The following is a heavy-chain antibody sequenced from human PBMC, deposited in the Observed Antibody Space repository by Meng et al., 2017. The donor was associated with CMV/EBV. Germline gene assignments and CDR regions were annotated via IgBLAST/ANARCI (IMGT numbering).Heavy chain of an antibody. CDR2: IYYSGST. D-gene: IGHD6-19*01. V-gene: IGHV4-59*01. Sequence: GSLRLSCTVSGGSISSYYWSWIRQPPGKGLEWIGYIYYSGSTNYNPSLKSRVTISVDTSKNQFSLKLSSVTAADTAVYYCARAHIAVAGTSFDYWGQGTLVTVSS. J-gene: IGHJ4*02. CDR3: ARAHIAVAGTSFDY. CDR1: GGSISSYY.